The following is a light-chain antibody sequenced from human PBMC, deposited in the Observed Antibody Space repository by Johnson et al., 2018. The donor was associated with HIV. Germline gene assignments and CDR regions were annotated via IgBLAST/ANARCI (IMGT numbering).Light chain of an antibody. CDR3: GTWDSSLSAYV. J-gene: IGLJ1*01. CDR2: ENN. Sequence: QSVLTQPPSMSAAPGQKVTISCYGSSSNIGNNYVSWYQQLPGTAPKLLIYENNKRPSGIPDRFSGSKSGTSATLGITGLQTGDEAVYYCGTWDSSLSAYVFGTGTKVTVL. CDR1: SSNIGNNY. V-gene: IGLV1-51*02.